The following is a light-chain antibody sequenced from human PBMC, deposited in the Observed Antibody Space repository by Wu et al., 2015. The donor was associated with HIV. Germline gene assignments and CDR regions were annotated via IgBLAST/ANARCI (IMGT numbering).Light chain of an antibody. CDR3: QQFNSYRIT. Sequence: DIQLTQSPSSLSASVGDEVTITCRASQSISSYLNWYQQQAGKAPKLLIYAASTLHSGVPSRFSGSGYGTDFTLTISSLHPEDFATYYCQQFNSYRITFGQGTRLEIK. CDR1: QSISSY. CDR2: AAS. V-gene: IGKV1-39*01. J-gene: IGKJ5*01.